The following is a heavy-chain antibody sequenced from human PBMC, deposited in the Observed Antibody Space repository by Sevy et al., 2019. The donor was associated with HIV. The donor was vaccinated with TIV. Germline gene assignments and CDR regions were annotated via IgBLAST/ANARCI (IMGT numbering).Heavy chain of an antibody. Sequence: ASVKVSCKASGGTFSSYAISWVRQAPGQGLEWMGGIIPIFGTANYAQKFQGRVTITADESTSTAYMELSSLRSEDTAVYYCARVDTAMAGEPYYHGMDVWGQGTTVTVSS. J-gene: IGHJ6*02. CDR1: GGTFSSYA. CDR2: IIPIFGTA. CDR3: ARVDTAMAGEPYYHGMDV. V-gene: IGHV1-69*13. D-gene: IGHD5-18*01.